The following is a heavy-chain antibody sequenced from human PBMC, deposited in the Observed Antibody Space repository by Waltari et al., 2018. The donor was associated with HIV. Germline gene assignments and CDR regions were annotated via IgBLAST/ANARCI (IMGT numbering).Heavy chain of an antibody. V-gene: IGHV3-74*01. CDR2: INSYGSST. Sequence: EVQLVESGGGLVQPGGSLRLSCAASGFSFSSYWMHWVRQAPGKGLEWVSRINSYGSSTSYAEAVKCRFTISRDNAKNTLYLQMNSLRAEDTAVYYCARDPYYYDSSSLDYWGQGTLVTVSS. CDR1: GFSFSSYW. J-gene: IGHJ4*02. CDR3: ARDPYYYDSSSLDY. D-gene: IGHD3-22*01.